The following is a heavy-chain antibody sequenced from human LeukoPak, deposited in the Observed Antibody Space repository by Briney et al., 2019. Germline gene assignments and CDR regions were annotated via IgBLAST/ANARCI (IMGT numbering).Heavy chain of an antibody. CDR3: ARGPLLYDYVWGSYRYGSFDY. V-gene: IGHV4-34*01. Sequence: PSETLSLTCAAYGGSFSGYYWSWIRQPPGKGLEWIGEINHSGSTNYNPSLKSRVTISVDTSKNQFSLKLSSVTAADTAVYYCARGPLLYDYVWGSYRYGSFDYWGQGTLVTVSS. D-gene: IGHD3-16*02. CDR2: INHSGST. J-gene: IGHJ4*02. CDR1: GGSFSGYY.